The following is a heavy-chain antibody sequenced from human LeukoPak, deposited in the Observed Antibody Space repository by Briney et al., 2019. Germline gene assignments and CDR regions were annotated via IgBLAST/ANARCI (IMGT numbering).Heavy chain of an antibody. V-gene: IGHV3-7*04. D-gene: IGHD1-26*01. CDR2: TKPDGSEK. J-gene: IGHJ4*02. CDR1: GFTVSSNY. CDR3: ARDGIDY. Sequence: PGGSLRLSCAASGFTVSSNYMSWVRQAPGKGLEWVANTKPDGSEKYYVDFVKGRFTISRDNAKNSVYLQMNSLRVEDTAVYYCARDGIDYWGQGTLVTVSS.